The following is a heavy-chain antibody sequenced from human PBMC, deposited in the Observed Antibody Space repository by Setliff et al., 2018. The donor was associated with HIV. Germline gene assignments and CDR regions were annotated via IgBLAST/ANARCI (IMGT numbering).Heavy chain of an antibody. D-gene: IGHD3-22*01. V-gene: IGHV3-23*01. J-gene: IGHJ4*02. Sequence: GGSLRLSCAASGFTFSNYAMSWVCQAPGEGLEWVSAILSTGERTFYADSVKGRFTISRDNSKNTVYLQMNSLRAEDTAEYYCAKELAASGLGYFDSWGRGILVTVSS. CDR2: ILSTGERT. CDR1: GFTFSNYA. CDR3: AKELAASGLGYFDS.